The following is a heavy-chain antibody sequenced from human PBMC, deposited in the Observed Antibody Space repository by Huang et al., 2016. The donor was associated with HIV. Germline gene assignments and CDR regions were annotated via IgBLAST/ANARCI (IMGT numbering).Heavy chain of an antibody. J-gene: IGHJ6*03. D-gene: IGHD3-16*01. Sequence: QITLKESGPALLRPTQTLTLTCTFPGFSLTTIGAGVGWIRQPPGKPLEWLVLIYWDDDKRFRPSLKTRISVTKDTSKNQVVLTMNNVGPTDTGTYYCAHIGRLGDYYMDVWGNGTAVTVSS. CDR1: GFSLTTIGAG. CDR3: AHIGRLGDYYMDV. V-gene: IGHV2-5*02. CDR2: IYWDDDK.